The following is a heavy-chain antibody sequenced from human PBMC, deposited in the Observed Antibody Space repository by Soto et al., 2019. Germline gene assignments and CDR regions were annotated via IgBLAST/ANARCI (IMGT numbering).Heavy chain of an antibody. Sequence: QVQMVESGGGVVQPGRSLRLSCAASTFIFSSYAMHWVRQAPGKGLEWVAVISYDGTKKYYADSVKGRFTNSRDNSRNALYLYMNNLRAEDTAVYYCARGGRFLDWLQEPSDYWGQETLFTVSS. CDR1: TFIFSSYA. CDR3: ARGGRFLDWLQEPSDY. V-gene: IGHV3-33*01. J-gene: IGHJ4*02. D-gene: IGHD3-3*01. CDR2: ISYDGTKK.